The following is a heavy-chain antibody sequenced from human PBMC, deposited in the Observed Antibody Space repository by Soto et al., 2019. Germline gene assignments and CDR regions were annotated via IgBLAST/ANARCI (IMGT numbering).Heavy chain of an antibody. J-gene: IGHJ4*02. V-gene: IGHV1-18*01. Sequence: ASVKVSCKASGYTFTSYGITWVRQAPGQGLEWMGWISAYNGNTNYAQKLQGRVTMTTDTSTSTAYMELRSLRSDDTAVYYCARGSYYYDSSGYENFDYWGQGTLVTV. CDR2: ISAYNGNT. CDR3: ARGSYYYDSSGYENFDY. D-gene: IGHD3-22*01. CDR1: GYTFTSYG.